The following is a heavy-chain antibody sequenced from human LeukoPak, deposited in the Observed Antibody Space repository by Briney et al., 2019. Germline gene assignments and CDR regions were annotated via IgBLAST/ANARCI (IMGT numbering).Heavy chain of an antibody. CDR3: ARGYCTTTICHHYFGMDV. CDR1: GFTFTDYY. CDR2: ITGSGNTV. D-gene: IGHD2-2*01. V-gene: IGHV3-11*01. Sequence: GGSLRLSCAASGFTFTDYYMNWIREAPGKGLEWVSYITGSGNTVYYADSVKGRFTISRDNAKNSLYLQMNSLRAEDTAVYYCARGYCTTTICHHYFGMDVWGQGTTVTVSS. J-gene: IGHJ6*02.